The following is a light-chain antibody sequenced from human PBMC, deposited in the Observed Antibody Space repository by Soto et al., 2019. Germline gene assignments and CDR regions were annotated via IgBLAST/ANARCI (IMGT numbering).Light chain of an antibody. CDR3: QQRSNWLIT. Sequence: IQLTQSPSSLSTAVGDRVTITCRASQGISSNLAWCQQRPGKAPKLLIYAASTLQSGVPSRFSGSGSGTNFTLTISSLEPEDFAVYYCQQRSNWLITCGQGTRREIK. CDR1: QGISSN. J-gene: IGKJ5*01. CDR2: AAS. V-gene: IGKV1-9*01.